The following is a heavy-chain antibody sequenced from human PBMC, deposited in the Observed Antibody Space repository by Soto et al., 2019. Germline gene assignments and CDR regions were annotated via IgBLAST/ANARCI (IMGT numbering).Heavy chain of an antibody. CDR1: GFTFSSYA. CDR2: ISYDGSNK. J-gene: IGHJ4*02. V-gene: IGHV3-30-3*01. CDR3: ARDQDIVVVVAATRPAYFDY. Sequence: LRLSCAASGFTFSSYAMHWVRQAPGKGLEWVAVISYDGSNKYYADSVKGRFTISRDNSKNTLYLQMNSLRAEDTAVYYCARDQDIVVVVAATRPAYFDYWGQGTLVTVS. D-gene: IGHD2-15*01.